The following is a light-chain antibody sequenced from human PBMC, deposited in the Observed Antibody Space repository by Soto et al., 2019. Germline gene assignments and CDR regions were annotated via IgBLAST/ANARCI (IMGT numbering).Light chain of an antibody. CDR2: DAS. CDR3: QQADSLPLT. J-gene: IGKJ4*01. Sequence: DIQMTQSPSSVSASVGDRVTITCRASQGVGSSLVWYQQKPGKAPNLLISDASTLESGVPSRFIGSGSVTYFTLTVSNLQPDDSATYYCQQADSLPLTFGGGTKVEIK. CDR1: QGVGSS. V-gene: IGKV1-12*01.